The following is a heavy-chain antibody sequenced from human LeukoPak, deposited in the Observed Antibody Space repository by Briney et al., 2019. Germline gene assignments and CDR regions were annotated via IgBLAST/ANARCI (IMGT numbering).Heavy chain of an antibody. CDR1: GYTFTSYG. Sequence: GASVKVSCKASGYTFTSYGISWVRQALGQGLEWMGWISAYNGNTNYAQKFQGRVTMTRDTSISTAYMELSRLRSDNTAVYYCARVLSVDIVATALSYWGQGTLVTVSS. D-gene: IGHD5-12*01. CDR3: ARVLSVDIVATALSY. V-gene: IGHV1-18*01. J-gene: IGHJ4*02. CDR2: ISAYNGNT.